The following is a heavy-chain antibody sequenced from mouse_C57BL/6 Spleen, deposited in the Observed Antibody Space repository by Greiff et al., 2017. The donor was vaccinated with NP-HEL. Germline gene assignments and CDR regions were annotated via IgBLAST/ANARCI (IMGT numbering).Heavy chain of an antibody. D-gene: IGHD2-4*01. J-gene: IGHJ3*01. CDR2: IRNKANNHAT. CDR3: TRGDYDAWFAY. V-gene: IGHV6-6*01. CDR1: GFTFSDAW. Sequence: EVQRVESGGGLVQPGGSMKLSCAASGFTFSDAWMDWVRQSPEKGLEWVAEIRNKANNHATYYAESVKGRFTISRDDSKSSVYLQMNSLRAEDTGIYYCTRGDYDAWFAYWGQGTLVTVSA.